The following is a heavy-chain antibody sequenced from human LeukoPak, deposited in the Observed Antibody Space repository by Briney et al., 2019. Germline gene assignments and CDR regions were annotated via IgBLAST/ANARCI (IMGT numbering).Heavy chain of an antibody. CDR2: IYSGGST. V-gene: IGHV3-53*01. D-gene: IGHD4-11*01. CDR3: ARGPTTETTDY. CDR1: GFTVSSNY. Sequence: GGSLRLSCAASGFTVSSNYMSWVRQAPGKGLEWVSVIYSGGSTYYADSVKGRFTISRDNSKNTLYLQMNSLRAEDTAVYYCARGPTTETTDYWGQGTLVTVSS. J-gene: IGHJ4*02.